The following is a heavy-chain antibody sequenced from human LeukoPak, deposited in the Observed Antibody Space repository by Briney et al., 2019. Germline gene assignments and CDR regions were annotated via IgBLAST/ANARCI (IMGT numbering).Heavy chain of an antibody. CDR1: GGSFSGYY. D-gene: IGHD4-17*01. V-gene: IGHV4-34*01. Sequence: PSETLSLTCAVYGGSFSGYYWSWIRQPPGKGLEWIGEINHSGSTNYNPSLKSRVTISVDTSKNQFSLKLSSVTAADTAVYYCARIYGDYSGIDYWGQGTLVTVSS. CDR3: ARIYGDYSGIDY. CDR2: INHSGST. J-gene: IGHJ4*02.